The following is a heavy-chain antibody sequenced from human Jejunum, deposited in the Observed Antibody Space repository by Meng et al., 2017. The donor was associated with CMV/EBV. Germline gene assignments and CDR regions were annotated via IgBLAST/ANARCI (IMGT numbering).Heavy chain of an antibody. D-gene: IGHD3-10*01. J-gene: IGHJ4*02. CDR2: IRCDGGNI. CDR1: FSDHG. Sequence: FSDHGMHWVRQGPGKGLEWVAYIRCDGGNIYYVDLVKGRFTISRDNSKNTLYLQMKSLRGEDTAVYYCAKESPWSGGSGTYYFDYWGQGTLVTVSS. CDR3: AKESPWSGGSGTYYFDY. V-gene: IGHV3-30*02.